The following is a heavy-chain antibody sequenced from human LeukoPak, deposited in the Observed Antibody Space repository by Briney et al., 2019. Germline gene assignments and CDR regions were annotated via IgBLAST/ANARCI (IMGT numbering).Heavy chain of an antibody. V-gene: IGHV3-23*01. CDR2: VTSPGVGT. CDR1: GFTFSSYA. CDR3: GRDPNGDYVGALGY. Sequence: PGGSLRLSCVDSGFTFSSYALAWVRQAPGKGLEWVAAVTSPGVGTHYAESVKGRFTISRDNSRSTMYLQMNSLRAEDTAVYFCGRDPNGDYVGALGYWGRGTLVTVSS. J-gene: IGHJ4*01. D-gene: IGHD2-8*01.